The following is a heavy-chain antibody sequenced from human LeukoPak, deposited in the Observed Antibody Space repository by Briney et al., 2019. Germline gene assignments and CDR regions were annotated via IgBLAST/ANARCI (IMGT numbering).Heavy chain of an antibody. CDR2: IKQDGSKK. CDR3: TRVGYIDEGIDY. D-gene: IGHD5-24*01. V-gene: IGHV3-7*04. CDR1: GFPFSSYW. J-gene: IGHJ4*02. Sequence: GGSLRLSCVASGFPFSSYWMTWVRQAAGKGLEWVANIKQDGSKKSYVDSVKGRFTISRDNAKNSLYLQMNSLRAEDTAIYYCTRVGYIDEGIDYWGQGTLVTVSS.